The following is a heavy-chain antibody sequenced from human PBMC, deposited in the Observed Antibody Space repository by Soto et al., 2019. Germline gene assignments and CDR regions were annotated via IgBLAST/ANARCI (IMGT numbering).Heavy chain of an antibody. J-gene: IGHJ4*02. CDR1: GCTFTGYY. V-gene: IGHV1-2*02. CDR2: INPNSGGT. D-gene: IGHD3-22*01. CDR3: ARVSFSDYYDPY. Sequence: ASVKVSCKASGCTFTGYYMHWVRQAPGQGLEWMGWINPNSGGTNYAQKFQGRVTMTRDTSISTAYMELSRLRSDDTAVYYCARVSFSDYYDPYWGQGTLVTVSS.